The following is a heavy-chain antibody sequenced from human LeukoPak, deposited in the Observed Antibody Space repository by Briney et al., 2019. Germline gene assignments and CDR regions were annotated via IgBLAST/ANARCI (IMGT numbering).Heavy chain of an antibody. D-gene: IGHD4-23*01. J-gene: IGHJ4*02. CDR2: IRSTDSTT. V-gene: IGHV3-48*04. CDR3: ARESDGGSYLDY. Sequence: PGGSLRLSCVISGFSFSCCSMNWVRQAPGKGLEWISYIRSTDSTTYYADSVKGRFTISRDIAKNSVYLQMDSLRAEDTAVYYCARESDGGSYLDYWGQGTLVAVSS. CDR1: GFSFSCCS.